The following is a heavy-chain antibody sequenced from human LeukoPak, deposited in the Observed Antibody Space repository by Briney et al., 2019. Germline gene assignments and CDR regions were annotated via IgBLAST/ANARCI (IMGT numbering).Heavy chain of an antibody. CDR2: ITPILGAA. V-gene: IGHV1-69*05. D-gene: IGHD3-22*01. CDR3: ARSSGYSYYYMDV. Sequence: SVKVSCKASGGTFSSYAISWVRQAPGQGLEWMGGITPILGAANYAPKFQGRVTITTDESTSTAYMELSSLRSEDTAIYYCARSSGYSYYYMDVWGKGTTVTVSS. J-gene: IGHJ6*03. CDR1: GGTFSSYA.